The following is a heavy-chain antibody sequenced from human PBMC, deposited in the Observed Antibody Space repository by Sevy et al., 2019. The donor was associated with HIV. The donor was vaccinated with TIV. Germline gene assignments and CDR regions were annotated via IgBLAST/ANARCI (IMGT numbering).Heavy chain of an antibody. J-gene: IGHJ5*01. CDR1: GGSITSIY. D-gene: IGHD3-16*02. CDR2: IYYNGHI. V-gene: IGHV4-59*08. Sequence: SETLSLTCTVSGGSITSIYWNWIRQPPGKGLEWIANIYYNGHINYNPSLKSRVTLSLDTSKNQFSLRLSSVTAADTAIYYCAGENALGRPYSCCHLTLLTVSS. CDR3: AGENALGRPYS.